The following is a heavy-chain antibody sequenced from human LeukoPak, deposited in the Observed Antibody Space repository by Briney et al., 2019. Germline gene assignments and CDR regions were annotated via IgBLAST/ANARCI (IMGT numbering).Heavy chain of an antibody. Sequence: GGSLRLSCAASGFTFSSYSINWVRQPPGKGLEWVSSISSSSSYIYYEDSVKGRFTISIDNAKNSLYLQMNSLRAEDTAVYYCATGYCSGGSCYRPFDYWGQGTLVTVSS. V-gene: IGHV3-21*01. D-gene: IGHD2-15*01. CDR1: GFTFSSYS. CDR2: ISSSSSYI. CDR3: ATGYCSGGSCYRPFDY. J-gene: IGHJ4*02.